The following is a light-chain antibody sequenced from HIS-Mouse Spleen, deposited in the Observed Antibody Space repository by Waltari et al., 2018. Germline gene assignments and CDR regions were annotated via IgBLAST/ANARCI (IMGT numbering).Light chain of an antibody. CDR3: QQLNSYPT. J-gene: IGKJ5*01. CDR2: AAS. Sequence: DIQLTQSPSFLSASVGDRVTITCRASQGISSYLAWYQQKPGKAPKLLIYAASTLQSGVPSRFSGSGSWTEFTLTINSLQPEDFATYYCQQLNSYPTFGQGTRLEIK. CDR1: QGISSY. V-gene: IGKV1-9*01.